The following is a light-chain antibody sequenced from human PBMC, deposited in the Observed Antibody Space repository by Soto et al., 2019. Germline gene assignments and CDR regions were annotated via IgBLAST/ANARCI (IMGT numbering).Light chain of an antibody. Sequence: EVVLTQSPGTLSLSPGERATLSCRASQSVSNNYFAWYQQKPGQAPRLLIFGSSDRATGIPERFSGSGSGTDFTLTISRLDPEDFAVYYCQQYGSSPPYTFGQGTKLEIK. CDR2: GSS. CDR1: QSVSNNY. J-gene: IGKJ2*01. CDR3: QQYGSSPPYT. V-gene: IGKV3-20*01.